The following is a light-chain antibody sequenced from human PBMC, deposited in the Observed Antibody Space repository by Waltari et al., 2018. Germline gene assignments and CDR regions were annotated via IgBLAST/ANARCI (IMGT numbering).Light chain of an antibody. CDR2: KAS. CDR3: QHYNTYSRSIT. Sequence: DIQMTQSPSTLSASVGDRVTIACRASQSISSWLAWYQQKPVKAPKRLIYKASTLESGVPSRFSGIGSETEFTLTISSLQPDDFATYYCQHYNTYSRSITFGQGTRLEIQ. V-gene: IGKV1-5*03. CDR1: QSISSW. J-gene: IGKJ5*01.